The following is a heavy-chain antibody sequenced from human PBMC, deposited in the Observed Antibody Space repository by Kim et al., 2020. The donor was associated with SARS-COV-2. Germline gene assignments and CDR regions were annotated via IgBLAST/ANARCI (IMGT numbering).Heavy chain of an antibody. J-gene: IGHJ4*02. D-gene: IGHD2-15*01. CDR3: ARRSVVGSPAGDY. Sequence: YAQKLQGRVTMTTDTSTSTAYMELRSLRSDDTAVYYCARRSVVGSPAGDYWGQGTLVTVSS. V-gene: IGHV1-18*01.